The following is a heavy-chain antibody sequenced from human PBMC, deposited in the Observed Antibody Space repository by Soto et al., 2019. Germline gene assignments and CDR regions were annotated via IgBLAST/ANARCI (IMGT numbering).Heavy chain of an antibody. J-gene: IGHJ4*02. CDR3: AKDRVLLWFGAPGF. D-gene: IGHD3-10*01. CDR1: GFTFSDHY. Sequence: GGSLRVSCAAAGFTFSDHYMDWVRQAPGKGLEWVSAISGSGGSTYYADSVKGRFTISRDNSKNTLYLQMNSLRAEDTAVYYCAKDRVLLWFGAPGFGGQGTLVTVSS. V-gene: IGHV3-23*01. CDR2: ISGSGGST.